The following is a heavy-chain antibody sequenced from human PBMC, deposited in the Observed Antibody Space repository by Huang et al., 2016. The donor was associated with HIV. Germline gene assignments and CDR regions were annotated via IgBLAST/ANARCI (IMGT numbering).Heavy chain of an antibody. CDR1: GFTVSTNY. CDR2: IYSGGTT. CDR3: AKEGDTGAALGY. V-gene: IGHV3-53*01. J-gene: IGHJ4*02. D-gene: IGHD2-8*02. Sequence: EVQLVESGGGLIQPGGSLRLSCAASGFTVSTNYMTWVRQAPGKRLGGVSLIYSGGTTYYADAVKGRFTISRDDSENTLYLHMTSLRAGDAAVYYCAKEGDTGAALGYWGQGTLVTVS.